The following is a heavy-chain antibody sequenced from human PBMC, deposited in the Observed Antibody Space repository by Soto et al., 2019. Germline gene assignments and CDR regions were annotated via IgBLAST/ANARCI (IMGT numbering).Heavy chain of an antibody. CDR2: ISSSSSTI. J-gene: IGHJ5*02. CDR3: ARHPERIAEIGWFDP. CDR1: GFTFSSYS. Sequence: EVQLVESGGGLVQPGGSLRLSCAASGFTFSSYSMNWVRQVPGKGLEWVSYISSSSSTIYYADSVKGRFTISRDNAKNSLYLQMNSLRAEDTAVYYCARHPERIAEIGWFDPWGQGTLGTVSS. D-gene: IGHD6-13*01. V-gene: IGHV3-48*01.